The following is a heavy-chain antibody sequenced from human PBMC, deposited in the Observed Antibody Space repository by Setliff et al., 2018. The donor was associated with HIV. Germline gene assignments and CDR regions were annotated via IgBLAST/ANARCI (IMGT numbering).Heavy chain of an antibody. CDR1: GYSFTSYW. CDR2: IYPGDSDT. V-gene: IGHV5-51*01. Sequence: PGESLKISCKGSGYSFTSYWIGWVRQMPGKGLEWMGIIYPGDSDTRYSPSLQGQVTISADKSISTAYLQWSSLKASDTAMYYCARHPYYYGSGTYLDNNNRWFDPWGQGTLVTVSS. D-gene: IGHD3-10*01. CDR3: ARHPYYYGSGTYLDNNNRWFDP. J-gene: IGHJ5*02.